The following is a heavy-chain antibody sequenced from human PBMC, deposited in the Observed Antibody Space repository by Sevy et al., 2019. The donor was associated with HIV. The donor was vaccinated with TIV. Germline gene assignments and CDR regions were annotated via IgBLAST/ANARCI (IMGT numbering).Heavy chain of an antibody. CDR2: YSGST. Sequence: SETLSLTCSVSGGSISSYYWSWIRQPPGKGLEWIDYSGSTSDNSSLKSRVTISVDRSKNQFSLKLRSVTAADTAIYYCARVRYTYGFPIFFDYWGQGILVTVSS. D-gene: IGHD5-18*01. V-gene: IGHV4-59*01. CDR3: ARVRYTYGFPIFFDY. J-gene: IGHJ4*02. CDR1: GGSISSYY.